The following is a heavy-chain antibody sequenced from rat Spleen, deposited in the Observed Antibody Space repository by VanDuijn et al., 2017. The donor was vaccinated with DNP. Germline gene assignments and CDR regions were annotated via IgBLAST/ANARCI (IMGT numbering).Heavy chain of an antibody. D-gene: IGHD1-6*01. CDR2: MSTSGGET. J-gene: IGHJ2*01. CDR1: GFTFSDYN. CDR3: ARLESTTDHYFDY. Sequence: EVQLVESGGDLVQSGRSLKVSCAASGFTFSDYNMAWVRQAPKKGLEWVATMSTSGGETYYSESVKGRVTISRDNAKSSLYLEMNSLKTEDTATYYCARLESTTDHYFDYWGQGVMVTVSS. V-gene: IGHV5S23*01.